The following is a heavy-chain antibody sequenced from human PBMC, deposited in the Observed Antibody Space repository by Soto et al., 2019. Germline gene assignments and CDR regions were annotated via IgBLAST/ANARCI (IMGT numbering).Heavy chain of an antibody. J-gene: IGHJ4*02. CDR2: IDWDDDK. D-gene: IGHD3-16*02. CDR1: GFSLSTSGVG. CDR3: ARIYVRESHRTIYYFDY. V-gene: IGHV2-70*17. Sequence: GSGPTLVNPTQTLRLTCTFPGFSLSTSGVGVSWIRQSPGKALEWLARIDWDDDKFYTTSLKNRLTISKDTSKNQVVLTMTNMDPADTGTYYCARIYVRESHRTIYYFDYWGPGALVTVSS.